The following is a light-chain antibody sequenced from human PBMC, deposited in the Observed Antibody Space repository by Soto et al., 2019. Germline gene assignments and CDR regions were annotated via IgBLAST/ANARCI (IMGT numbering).Light chain of an antibody. Sequence: QSVLTQPPSVSGAPGQRVTISCTGSSSNIGTGYLVHWYQQIPGTAPKLLIYADTNRPSGVPDRFSGSKSGTSASLAITGLQAEDEAYYYCASWDDSLSVFVFGTGTKLTVL. CDR1: SSNIGTGYL. CDR3: ASWDDSLSVFV. J-gene: IGLJ1*01. CDR2: ADT. V-gene: IGLV1-40*01.